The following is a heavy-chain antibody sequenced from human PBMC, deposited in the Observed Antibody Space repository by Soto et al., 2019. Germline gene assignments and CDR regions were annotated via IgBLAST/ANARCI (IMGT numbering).Heavy chain of an antibody. CDR2: IIPIFGTA. V-gene: IGHV1-69*01. D-gene: IGHD4-17*01. J-gene: IGHJ4*02. CDR3: ARGARTYGGNLNPFDY. CDR1: GGTFSSYA. Sequence: HVQLVQSGAEVKKPGSSVKVSCKASGGTFSSYAISWVRQAPGQGLEWMGGIIPIFGTANYAQKFQGRVTITADESTSTAYMELSSLRSEDTAVYYCARGARTYGGNLNPFDYWGQGTLVTVSS.